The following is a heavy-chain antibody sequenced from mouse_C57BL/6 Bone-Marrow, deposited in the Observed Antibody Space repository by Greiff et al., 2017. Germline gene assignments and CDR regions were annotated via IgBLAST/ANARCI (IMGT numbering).Heavy chain of an antibody. CDR1: GYTFTSYW. CDR3: ARDGVYGSSFFDY. J-gene: IGHJ2*01. Sequence: VQLQQPGAELVKPGASVKLSCKASGYTFTSYWMHWVKQRPGQGLEWIGMIHPNSGSTNYNEKFKGKATLTVDKSSSTSYMQLSSLTSEDSAVYYGARDGVYGSSFFDYWGQGTTLTVSS. CDR2: IHPNSGST. V-gene: IGHV1-64*01. D-gene: IGHD1-1*01.